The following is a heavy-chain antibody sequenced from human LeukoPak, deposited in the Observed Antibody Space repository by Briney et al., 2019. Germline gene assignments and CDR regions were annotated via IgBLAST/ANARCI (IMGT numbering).Heavy chain of an antibody. D-gene: IGHD5-18*01. J-gene: IGHJ4*02. CDR1: GFTFSGYG. CDR2: TNGDGSDT. V-gene: IGHV3-74*01. CDR3: VRDGEYSHGIDFDY. Sequence: GGSLRLSCEASGFTFSGYGMHWVRQAPGKGLVWVSRTNGDGSDTGYADSVKGRFTISRDSATNTLYLQMNSLRAEDTAIYYCVRDGEYSHGIDFDYWGQGTLVTVSP.